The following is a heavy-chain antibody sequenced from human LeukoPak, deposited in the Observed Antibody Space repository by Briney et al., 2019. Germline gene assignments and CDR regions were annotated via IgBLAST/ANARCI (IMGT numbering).Heavy chain of an antibody. Sequence: KSGGSLRLSCAASGFTFSSYSMNWVRQAPGKGLEWVSSISSSSSYIYYADSVKGRFTISRDNAKNSLYLQMNSLRAEDTAVYYCARDRDSSWLYYYYYGMDVWGQGTTVTVSS. CDR3: ARDRDSSWLYYYYYGMDV. CDR1: GFTFSSYS. V-gene: IGHV3-21*01. D-gene: IGHD6-13*01. CDR2: ISSSSSYI. J-gene: IGHJ6*02.